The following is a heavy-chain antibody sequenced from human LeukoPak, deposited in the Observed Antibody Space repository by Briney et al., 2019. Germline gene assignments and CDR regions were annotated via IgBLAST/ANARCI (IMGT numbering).Heavy chain of an antibody. Sequence: HPGGSLSLSCPDSGFTVGEQCIRWVRQAPGKGLEWIGLIRSKTYGGTTEHAASVKGRFTMSRDDSKSIAYLQMNSLKTEDTAVYYCTRVRGFIVVGFEYWGPGSLVTVSS. J-gene: IGHJ4*02. V-gene: IGHV3-49*04. CDR2: IRSKTYGGTT. CDR3: TRVRGFIVVGFEY. CDR1: GFTVGEQC. D-gene: IGHD3-10*01.